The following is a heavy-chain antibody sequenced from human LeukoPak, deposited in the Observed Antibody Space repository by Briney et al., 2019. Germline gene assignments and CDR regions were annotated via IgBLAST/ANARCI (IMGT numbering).Heavy chain of an antibody. CDR2: IKQDGSEK. D-gene: IGHD6-6*01. CDR1: GFTFSSYW. J-gene: IGHJ6*02. V-gene: IGHV3-7*01. Sequence: PGGSLRLSCAASGFTFSSYWMSWVRQAPGKGLEWVANIKQDGSEKYYVDSVKGRFTISRDNAKNSLYLQMNSLRAEDTAVYYCARDEGAARAYYYYGMDVWGQGTTVTVSS. CDR3: ARDEGAARAYYYYGMDV.